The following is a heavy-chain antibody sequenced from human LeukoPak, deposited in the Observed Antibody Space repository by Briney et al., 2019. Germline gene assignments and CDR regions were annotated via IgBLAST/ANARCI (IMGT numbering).Heavy chain of an antibody. CDR2: IYYSGST. J-gene: IGHJ4*02. V-gene: IGHV4-59*04. CDR3: ARSYGMVAANLDY. CDR1: GGSISSSY. Sequence: SETLSLTCTVSGGSISSSYWSWIRQPPGKGLEWIGSIYYSGSTYYNPSLKSRVTISVDTSKNQFSLKLSSVTAADTAVYYCARSYGMVAANLDYWGQGTLVTVSS. D-gene: IGHD2-15*01.